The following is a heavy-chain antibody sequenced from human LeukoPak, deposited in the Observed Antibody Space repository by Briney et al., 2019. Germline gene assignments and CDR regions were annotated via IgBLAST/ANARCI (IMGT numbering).Heavy chain of an antibody. CDR2: IWVDGSYK. CDR3: AKRTMGSGSFRIDY. J-gene: IGHJ4*02. Sequence: PGGSLRLSCEASGFSFSNYGMHWVRQAPGKGLEWVAVIWVDGSYKYYADSVKGRFTISRDNSKNTLYLQMNSLRAEDTAVYYCAKRTMGSGSFRIDYWGQGTLVTVSS. CDR1: GFSFSNYG. D-gene: IGHD1-26*01. V-gene: IGHV3-33*06.